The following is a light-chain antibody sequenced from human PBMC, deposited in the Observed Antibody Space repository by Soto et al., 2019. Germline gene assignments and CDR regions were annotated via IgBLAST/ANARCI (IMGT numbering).Light chain of an antibody. CDR1: QSVSDY. CDR2: DTY. Sequence: EIVLTQSPASLSLSPGEGATLSCRASQSVSDYLAWYQQKPGQAPRLLIYDTYKRVTGIPSRFSGSGSGTAFPPPTSSLAPKDFPFYFCKHRRTRFPTPSAQGTRLEIK. V-gene: IGKV3-11*01. CDR3: KHRRTRFPTP. J-gene: IGKJ5*01.